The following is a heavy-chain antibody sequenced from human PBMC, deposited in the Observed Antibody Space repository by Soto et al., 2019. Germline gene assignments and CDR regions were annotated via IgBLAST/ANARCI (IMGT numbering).Heavy chain of an antibody. CDR1: GFTFDDYA. Sequence: EVKLVESGGGLVQPGRSLRLSCAASGFTFDDYAMHWVRQAPGKGLEWVSGISWNSGSIGYADSVKGRFTISRDNAKNSLYLQMNSLRAEDTALYYCAKDINRNYYYYYMDVWGRGTTVTVSS. J-gene: IGHJ6*03. CDR3: AKDINRNYYYYYMDV. CDR2: ISWNSGSI. V-gene: IGHV3-9*01.